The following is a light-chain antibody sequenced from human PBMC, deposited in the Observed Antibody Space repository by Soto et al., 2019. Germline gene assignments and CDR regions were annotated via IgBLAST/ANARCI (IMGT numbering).Light chain of an antibody. CDR1: QSIINR. CDR3: QQYNIYPWT. CDR2: DAS. J-gene: IGKJ1*01. V-gene: IGKV1-5*01. Sequence: DIHMTQSPSTLSASVLYGVTITFLSSQSIINRLACYQQRPGKAPKYLIYDASTLDSGAPSRFIGSGSGTEFTLSISSLQPDDFATYYCQQYNIYPWTFGQGTKV.